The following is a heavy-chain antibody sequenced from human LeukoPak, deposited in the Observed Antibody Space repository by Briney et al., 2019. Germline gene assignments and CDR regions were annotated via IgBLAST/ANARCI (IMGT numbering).Heavy chain of an antibody. Sequence: SETLSLTCTVSGGSISSSSYYWGWIRQPPGKGLEWIGRIYYSGSTYYNPSLKSRVTISVDTSKNQFSLKLSSVTAADTAVYYCARSGTTDGSFDYWGQGTLVTVSS. CDR2: IYYSGST. CDR1: GGSISSSSYY. CDR3: ARSGTTDGSFDY. V-gene: IGHV4-39*07. D-gene: IGHD1/OR15-1a*01. J-gene: IGHJ4*02.